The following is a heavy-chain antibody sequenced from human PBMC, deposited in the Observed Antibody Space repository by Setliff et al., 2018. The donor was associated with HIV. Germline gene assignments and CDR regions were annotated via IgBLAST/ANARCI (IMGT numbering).Heavy chain of an antibody. V-gene: IGHV5-51*01. J-gene: IGHJ4*02. CDR2: IYPGDSDI. CDR3: GRGGGSYCFDY. CDR1: GFPFTTYR. Sequence: GESLKISCQAFGFPFTTYRISWVRQMPGKGLEWMGIIYPGDSDIRYSPSFQGQVAFSADTSINTAYLQWSSLKASDTAIYYCGRGGGSYCFDYWGQGTLVTVSS. D-gene: IGHD1-26*01.